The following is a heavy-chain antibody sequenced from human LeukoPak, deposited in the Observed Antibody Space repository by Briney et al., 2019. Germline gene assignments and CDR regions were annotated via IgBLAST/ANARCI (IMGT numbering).Heavy chain of an antibody. CDR1: GGSFSGYY. V-gene: IGHV4-34*01. J-gene: IGHJ2*01. Sequence: SETLSLTCAVYGGSFSGYYWSWIRQPPGKGLEWIGEINHSGSTNYNPSLKSRVTISVDTSKNQFSLKLSSVTAADTAVYYCARTRARRYFDLWGRGTLVTVSS. CDR2: INHSGST. CDR3: ARTRARRYFDL.